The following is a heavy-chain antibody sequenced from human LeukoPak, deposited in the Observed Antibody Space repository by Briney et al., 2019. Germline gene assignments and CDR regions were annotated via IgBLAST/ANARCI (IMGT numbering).Heavy chain of an antibody. Sequence: SETLSLTCIVSGGSISSYYWTWLRQPPGKGLEWIGYIYYSGSTNYNPSLKSRVTISVDTSKNQFSLKLSSVTAADTAVYYCARQISGWDFLPDAFDIWGQGTMVAVSS. D-gene: IGHD2/OR15-2a*01. CDR3: ARQISGWDFLPDAFDI. CDR1: GGSISSYY. V-gene: IGHV4-59*08. CDR2: IYYSGST. J-gene: IGHJ3*02.